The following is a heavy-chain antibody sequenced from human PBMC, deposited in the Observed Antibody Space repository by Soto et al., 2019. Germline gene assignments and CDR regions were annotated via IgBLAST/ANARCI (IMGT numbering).Heavy chain of an antibody. CDR3: ARAYDYSSNWFGP. J-gene: IGHJ5*02. CDR1: GGSISSTNW. D-gene: IGHD4-4*01. CDR2: IYHSGNT. Sequence: QVQLQESGPGLVQPSGTLSLTCAVSGGSISSTNWWSWVRQPPGKGLEWIGEIYHSGNTNYNPSLKSRVFTSVGKSNNQCSLKLGSVTAADTAVYYCARAYDYSSNWFGPWGQGTLVTGSS. V-gene: IGHV4-4*02.